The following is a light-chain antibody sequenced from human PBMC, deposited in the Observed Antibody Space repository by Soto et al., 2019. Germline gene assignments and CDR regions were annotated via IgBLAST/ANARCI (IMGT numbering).Light chain of an antibody. J-gene: IGKJ4*01. Sequence: DIQMTQSPSTLSASVGDRVTITCRASESISSWLAWYQQKPGKAPKVLMYKASSLESGVPSRFSGSGSGTEFTLTIISLQPDDFATYYCQQYDSYPLTSGGGTKVEIK. CDR3: QQYDSYPLT. CDR2: KAS. CDR1: ESISSW. V-gene: IGKV1-5*03.